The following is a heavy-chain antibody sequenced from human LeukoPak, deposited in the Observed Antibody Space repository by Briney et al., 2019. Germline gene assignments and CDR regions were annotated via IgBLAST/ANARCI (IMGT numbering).Heavy chain of an antibody. J-gene: IGHJ4*02. CDR1: GGSISSYY. V-gene: IGHV4-59*01. Sequence: SETLSLTCTVSGGSISSYYWSWIRQPPGKGLEWIGYIYYSGSTNYNPSLKSRVTIPVDTSKNQFSLKLSSVTAADTAVYYCARELDYGDYPLAFDYWGQGTLVTVSS. D-gene: IGHD4-17*01. CDR3: ARELDYGDYPLAFDY. CDR2: IYYSGST.